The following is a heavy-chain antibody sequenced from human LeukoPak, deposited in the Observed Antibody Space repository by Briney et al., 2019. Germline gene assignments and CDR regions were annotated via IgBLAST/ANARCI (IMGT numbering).Heavy chain of an antibody. CDR1: GYTFTTYG. D-gene: IGHD2-2*02. V-gene: IGHV1-18*01. J-gene: IGHJ6*03. Sequence: ASVKVSCKAFGYTFTTYGISWVRQAPGQGLEWMGWISAYNGNTNYAQELQGRVTMTTDASTTTAYMELRSLRSDDTAVYYCVRDGHRLYDYYYYYMDVWGKGTTVTVSS. CDR3: VRDGHRLYDYYYYYMDV. CDR2: ISAYNGNT.